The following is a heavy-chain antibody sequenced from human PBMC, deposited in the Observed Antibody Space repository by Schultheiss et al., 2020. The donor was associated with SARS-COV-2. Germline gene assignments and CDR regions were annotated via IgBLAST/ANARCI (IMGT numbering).Heavy chain of an antibody. CDR3: AKGMDTAMVFDP. V-gene: IGHV3-7*01. Sequence: GGSLRLSCAVYGGSFSGYYWSWIRQPPGKGLEWVANIKQDGSEKYYVDSVKGRFTISRDNSKNTLYLQMNSLRAEDTAVYYCAKGMDTAMVFDPWGQGTLVTVSS. CDR1: GGSFSGYY. CDR2: IKQDGSEK. J-gene: IGHJ5*02. D-gene: IGHD5-18*01.